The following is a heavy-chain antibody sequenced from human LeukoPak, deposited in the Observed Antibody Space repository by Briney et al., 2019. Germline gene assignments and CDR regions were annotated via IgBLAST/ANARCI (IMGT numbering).Heavy chain of an antibody. J-gene: IGHJ4*02. CDR3: ARGVAWSSFDY. V-gene: IGHV3-74*01. CDR1: GFTFSSYW. Sequence: GGSLRLSCAASGFTFSSYWIHWVRRVPGKGLVWVSRINSDGSSTLYADSVKGRFTISRDNAKNTLYLQMSSLRAEDTAVYYCARGVAWSSFDYWGQGTLVTVSS. D-gene: IGHD3-9*01. CDR2: INSDGSST.